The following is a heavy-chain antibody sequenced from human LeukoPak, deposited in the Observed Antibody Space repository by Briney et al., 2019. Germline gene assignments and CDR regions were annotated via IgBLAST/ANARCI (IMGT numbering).Heavy chain of an antibody. V-gene: IGHV1-2*02. CDR1: GYTFTGYY. D-gene: IGHD3-22*01. CDR3: ARSRTSYHYDSSGYIFDY. CDR2: INPNSGGT. Sequence: ASVKVSCKASGYTFTGYYMHWVRQAPGQGLEWMGWINPNSGGTNYAQKFQGRVTMTRDTSISTAYMELSRLRSDDTAVYYCARSRTSYHYDSSGYIFDYWGQGTLVTVSS. J-gene: IGHJ4*02.